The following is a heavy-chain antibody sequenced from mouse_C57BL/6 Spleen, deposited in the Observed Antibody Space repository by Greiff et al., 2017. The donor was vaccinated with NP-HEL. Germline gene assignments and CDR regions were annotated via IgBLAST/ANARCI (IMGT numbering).Heavy chain of an antibody. D-gene: IGHD4-1*01. CDR3: TRDRLGQDYSAMDY. J-gene: IGHJ4*01. V-gene: IGHV5-9-1*02. Sequence: EVNLVESGEGLVKPGGSLKLSCAASGFTFSSYAMSWVRQTPEKRLEWVAYISSGGDYIYYADTVKGRFTLSRDNARNTLYLPMSRLKSEYTAMYYCTRDRLGQDYSAMDYWGQGTSVTVSS. CDR1: GFTFSSYA. CDR2: ISSGGDYI.